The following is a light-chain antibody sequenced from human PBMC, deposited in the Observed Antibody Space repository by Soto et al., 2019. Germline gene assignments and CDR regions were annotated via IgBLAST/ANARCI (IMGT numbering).Light chain of an antibody. CDR2: AAS. J-gene: IGKJ5*01. V-gene: IGKV1-39*01. CDR3: HQSYSTLVT. Sequence: DIQINQSPYSLSASVGDRVTITCRASQSISSYLHWYQQKPGKAPKLLIYAASSWKSGVPSRFSGSGSGTDFTLPICSLQPEDFATYYFHQSYSTLVTFGQGRRLEI. CDR1: QSISSY.